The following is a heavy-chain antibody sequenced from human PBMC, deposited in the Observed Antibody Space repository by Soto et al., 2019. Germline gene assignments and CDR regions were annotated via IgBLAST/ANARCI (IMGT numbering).Heavy chain of an antibody. V-gene: IGHV3-33*01. CDR2: IWYDGSNK. Sequence: SGGSLRLSCAASGFTFSSYGMHWVRQAPGKGLEWVAVIWYDGSNKHYADSVKGRFTISRDNSKNTLYLQMNSLRAEDTAVYYCARDSYYDSSGYYGRFDPWGQGTLVTVSS. CDR1: GFTFSSYG. J-gene: IGHJ5*02. CDR3: ARDSYYDSSGYYGRFDP. D-gene: IGHD3-22*01.